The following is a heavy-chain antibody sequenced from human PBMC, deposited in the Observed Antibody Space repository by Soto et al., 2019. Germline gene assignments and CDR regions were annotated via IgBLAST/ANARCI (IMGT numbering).Heavy chain of an antibody. Sequence: EVRLLESGGGLVQPGGSLRLSCAASGLNFSTFTMIWFGQAPGKGLEWVSGISATTGNTYYADSVKGRFTISRDNFENTLFLQMNNLRAEDTALYYCAIESDVGYWGQGTLVTVSS. CDR1: GLNFSTFT. J-gene: IGHJ4*02. CDR2: ISATTGNT. D-gene: IGHD2-15*01. CDR3: AIESDVGY. V-gene: IGHV3-23*01.